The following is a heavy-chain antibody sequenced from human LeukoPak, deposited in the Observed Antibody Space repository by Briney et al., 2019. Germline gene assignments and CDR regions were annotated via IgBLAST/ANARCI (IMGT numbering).Heavy chain of an antibody. J-gene: IGHJ4*02. D-gene: IGHD3-10*01. Sequence: SQTLSLTCKVSGGSISDENYYWTWVRQHPVKGLEWIGYIYYTGNTYYNPSLKSRVTISMETSKNQFSLKLTSMTAADTAVYYCARVLWGYYGSGPLDSWGQGTLVTVSS. V-gene: IGHV4-31*03. CDR1: GGSISDENYY. CDR2: IYYTGNT. CDR3: ARVLWGYYGSGPLDS.